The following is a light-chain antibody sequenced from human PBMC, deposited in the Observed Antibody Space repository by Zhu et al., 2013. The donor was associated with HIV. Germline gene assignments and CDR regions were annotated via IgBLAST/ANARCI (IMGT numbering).Light chain of an antibody. CDR3: QQYGSSPALT. CDR1: QSVANNY. V-gene: IGKV3-20*01. J-gene: IGKJ4*01. Sequence: EIVLTQFPDTLSLSPGEWATLSCRASQSVANNYLAWYQQKPGQAPRLLIHSASSRAAGIPTRFSGSGSGTDFILTISRLEPEDFAVYYCQQYGSSPALTFGGGTKVEIK. CDR2: SAS.